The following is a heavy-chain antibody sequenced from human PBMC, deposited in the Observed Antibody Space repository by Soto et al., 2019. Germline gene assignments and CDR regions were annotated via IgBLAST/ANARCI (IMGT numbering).Heavy chain of an antibody. Sequence: GGSLRLSCAASGFTFSDYYMSWIRQAPGKGLEWVSYISSSSSYTNYADSVKGRFTISRDNAKNSLYLQMNSLRAEDTAVYYCARALPNDYDILTGPFDYWGQGTLVTVSS. J-gene: IGHJ4*02. D-gene: IGHD3-9*01. CDR3: ARALPNDYDILTGPFDY. V-gene: IGHV3-11*05. CDR2: ISSSSSYT. CDR1: GFTFSDYY.